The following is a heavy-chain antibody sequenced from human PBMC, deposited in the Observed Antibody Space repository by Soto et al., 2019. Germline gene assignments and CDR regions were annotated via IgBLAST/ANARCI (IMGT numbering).Heavy chain of an antibody. D-gene: IGHD3-22*01. V-gene: IGHV3-30*03. Sequence: QVQLVESGGGVVQPGRSLRLPCAASGLIFSGSGMHWVRQAPGKGLEWVALVSNDGIRKYYGDSVKGRFTISRDNAENTLYLQMNSLRAEDTAVYYCARWVGGSMYDNSGKYDSWGQGTLVTVSS. CDR3: ARWVGGSMYDNSGKYDS. J-gene: IGHJ5*01. CDR2: VSNDGIRK. CDR1: GLIFSGSG.